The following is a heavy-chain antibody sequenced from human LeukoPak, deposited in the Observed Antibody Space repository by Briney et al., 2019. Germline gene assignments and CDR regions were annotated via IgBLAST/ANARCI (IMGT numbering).Heavy chain of an antibody. CDR3: ARVMGYCSSTSCYTGYFDY. D-gene: IGHD2-2*02. J-gene: IGHJ4*02. Sequence: GGSLRPSCAASGFTVSSNYMSWVRQAPGKGLEWVSVIYSGGSTYYADSVKGRFTISRDNSKNTLYLQMNSLRAEDTAVYYCARVMGYCSSTSCYTGYFDYWGQGTLVTVSS. V-gene: IGHV3-66*02. CDR1: GFTVSSNY. CDR2: IYSGGST.